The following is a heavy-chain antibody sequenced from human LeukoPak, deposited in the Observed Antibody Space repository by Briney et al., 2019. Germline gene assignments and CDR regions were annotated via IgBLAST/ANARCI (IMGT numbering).Heavy chain of an antibody. V-gene: IGHV3-21*01. CDR2: ISSSSSYI. D-gene: IGHD6-19*01. J-gene: IGHJ4*02. Sequence: GGSLRLSCAASAFTFSNYNMNWVRQAPGKGLEWVSSISSSSSYIYYADSVKGRFTISRDNAKNSLYLQMNSLRAEDTAVYYCARGESTRYSSGWSYNYWGQGTLVTVSS. CDR1: AFTFSNYN. CDR3: ARGESTRYSSGWSYNY.